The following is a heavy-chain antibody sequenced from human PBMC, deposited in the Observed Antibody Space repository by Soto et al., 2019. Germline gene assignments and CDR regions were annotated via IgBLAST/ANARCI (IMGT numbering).Heavy chain of an antibody. Sequence: GESLKISCKGSGYNFASYWIAWVRQMPGKGLEWMGIIYPGDSDTRYSPSFQGQVTISADKSISTAFLQWSSLEASDTAIYYCARWGGRISGGDYWGQGTLVTVYS. CDR2: IYPGDSDT. V-gene: IGHV5-51*01. D-gene: IGHD2-15*01. CDR3: ARWGGRISGGDY. CDR1: GYNFASYW. J-gene: IGHJ4*02.